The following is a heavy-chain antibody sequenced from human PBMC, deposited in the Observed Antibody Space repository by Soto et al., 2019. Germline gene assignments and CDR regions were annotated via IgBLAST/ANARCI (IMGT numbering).Heavy chain of an antibody. CDR2: TYHSGST. Sequence: SETLSLTCTVSGGSISSYYWSWIRQPPGKGLEWIGYTYHSGSTNYNPSLKSRVTISVDTSKNQFSLKLSSMTAADTAVYYCARDLFQVPAAQYYYYGMDVWGQGTTVTVSS. D-gene: IGHD2-2*01. J-gene: IGHJ6*02. CDR3: ARDLFQVPAAQYYYYGMDV. V-gene: IGHV4-59*01. CDR1: GGSISSYY.